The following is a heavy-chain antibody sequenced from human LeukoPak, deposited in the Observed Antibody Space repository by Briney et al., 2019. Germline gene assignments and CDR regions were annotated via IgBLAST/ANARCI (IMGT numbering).Heavy chain of an antibody. CDR1: GYTFTSNY. Sequence: GASVKVSCKAFGYTFTSNYMHWVRQAPGQGPEWMGVISPSGGSTTYAQKFQGRVTMTRDTSISTAYMELSRLRSDDTAVYYCARDGKGIPNWFDPWGQGTVVTVSS. J-gene: IGHJ5*02. CDR2: ISPSGGST. CDR3: ARDGKGIPNWFDP. V-gene: IGHV1-2*02. D-gene: IGHD2-21*01.